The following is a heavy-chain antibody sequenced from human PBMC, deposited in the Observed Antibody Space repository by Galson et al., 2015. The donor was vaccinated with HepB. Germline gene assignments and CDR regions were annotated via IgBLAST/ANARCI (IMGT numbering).Heavy chain of an antibody. V-gene: IGHV3-53*01. Sequence: SLRLSCAASGFTVSSNYLSWVRQAPGKGLEWVSVIYSGGNTYYADSVKGRFTISRDNSKNTLYLQMNSLRAQDTAVYYCAISDYGGYIYFQHWGQGTLVTVSS. J-gene: IGHJ1*01. D-gene: IGHD4-23*01. CDR1: GFTVSSNY. CDR3: AISDYGGYIYFQH. CDR2: IYSGGNT.